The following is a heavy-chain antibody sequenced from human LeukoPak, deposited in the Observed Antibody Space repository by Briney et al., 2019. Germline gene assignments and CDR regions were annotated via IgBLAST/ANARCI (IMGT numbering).Heavy chain of an antibody. CDR2: IKSKTDGGTA. D-gene: IGHD3-22*01. Sequence: PGGSLRLSCEASGFTFVYAWMIWVRQAPGKGLEWIGHIKSKTDGGTADHAAPVKGRFTISRDDSTNTLYLEMNSLETEDTAVYYCTAPRGPRNGYYLSDYWGQGTVVTVSS. V-gene: IGHV3-15*01. J-gene: IGHJ4*02. CDR1: GFTFVYAW. CDR3: TAPRGPRNGYYLSDY.